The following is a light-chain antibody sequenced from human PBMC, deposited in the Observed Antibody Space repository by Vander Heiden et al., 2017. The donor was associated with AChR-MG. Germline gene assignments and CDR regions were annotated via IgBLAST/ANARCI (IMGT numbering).Light chain of an antibody. CDR3: MQGTHWPPWT. Sequence: DVVMTQSPLSLPVTLGQPASISCRSSQSLVHSNGNTYLNWFQPRPGQSPRRLIYEVSNRDSGVPDRFSGSGSGTDFTLKISRVEAGDVGVYYCMQGTHWPPWTFGQGTKVDIK. CDR2: EVS. J-gene: IGKJ1*01. V-gene: IGKV2-30*02. CDR1: QSLVHSNGNTY.